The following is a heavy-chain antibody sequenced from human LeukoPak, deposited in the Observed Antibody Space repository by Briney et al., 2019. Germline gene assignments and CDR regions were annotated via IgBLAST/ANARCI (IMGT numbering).Heavy chain of an antibody. CDR1: GGSISSGDYY. CDR3: ARYLSGSRLDAFDI. Sequence: SQTLSLTCTVSGGSISSGDYYWGWIRQHPGTGLEWIGYIYYRGSTYYNASLKSRVIISLDTSKNQFALKLSSVTAADTAIYYCARYLSGSRLDAFDIWGQGTMVTVSS. D-gene: IGHD3-10*01. V-gene: IGHV4-31*03. CDR2: IYYRGST. J-gene: IGHJ3*02.